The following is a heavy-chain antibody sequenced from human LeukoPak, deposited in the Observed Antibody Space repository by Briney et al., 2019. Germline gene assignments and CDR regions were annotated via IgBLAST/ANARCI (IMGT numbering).Heavy chain of an antibody. CDR1: GYTFTGYY. D-gene: IGHD3-9*01. CDR2: INPNSGGT. J-gene: IGHJ6*02. CDR3: ARACLLRYFDWLSYYHYYGMDV. Sequence: ASVKVSCKASGYTFTGYYMHWVRQAPGQGLEWMGWINPNSGGTNYAQKFQGRVTMTRDTSISTAYMELSRLRSDDTAVYYCARACLLRYFDWLSYYHYYGMDVWGQGTTVTVSS. V-gene: IGHV1-2*02.